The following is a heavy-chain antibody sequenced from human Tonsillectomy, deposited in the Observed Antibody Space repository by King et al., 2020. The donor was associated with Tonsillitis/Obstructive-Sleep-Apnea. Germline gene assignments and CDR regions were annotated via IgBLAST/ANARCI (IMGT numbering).Heavy chain of an antibody. Sequence: QLVQSGGGLVQPGGSLRLSCAASGFTFRNSAMSWVRQVPGKRLEWVSAISGSGNEKYYADSVRGRFSISRDNSKNTLYRQLNSLRADDTALYYCAKEGPGGQQLIWVDSWGQGTLVTVSS. J-gene: IGHJ4*02. CDR3: AKEGPGGQQLIWVDS. CDR2: ISGSGNEK. V-gene: IGHV3-23*04. D-gene: IGHD6-13*01. CDR1: GFTFRNSA.